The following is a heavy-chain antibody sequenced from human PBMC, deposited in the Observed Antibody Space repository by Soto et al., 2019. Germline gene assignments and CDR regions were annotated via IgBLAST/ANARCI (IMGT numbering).Heavy chain of an antibody. Sequence: QVQLQESGPGLVKPSETQSLTCTVSGGSISSYYWSWIRQPPGKGLEWIGYIYYSGSTNYNPSLKSRVTISVDTSKNQFSLKLSSVTATDTAVYYCARGWGYYFDYWGQGTLVTVSS. CDR1: GGSISSYY. J-gene: IGHJ4*02. V-gene: IGHV4-59*01. CDR3: ARGWGYYFDY. D-gene: IGHD3-16*01. CDR2: IYYSGST.